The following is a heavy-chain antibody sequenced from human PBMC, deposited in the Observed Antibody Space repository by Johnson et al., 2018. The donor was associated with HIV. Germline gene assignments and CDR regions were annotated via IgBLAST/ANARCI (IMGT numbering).Heavy chain of an antibody. CDR3: ARDRSTPQPYYYDSSGYRGYSAFDI. J-gene: IGHJ3*02. Sequence: QVQLVESGGGLVQPGRSLRLSCAASGFTFSNYAMHWVRQAPGKGLEWVAVISYDGSNKYYADSVKGRFTISRDNSKNTLYLQMNSLRAEDTAVYYCARDRSTPQPYYYDSSGYRGYSAFDIWGQGTMVTVSS. CDR1: GFTFSNYA. D-gene: IGHD3-22*01. CDR2: ISYDGSNK. V-gene: IGHV3-30*04.